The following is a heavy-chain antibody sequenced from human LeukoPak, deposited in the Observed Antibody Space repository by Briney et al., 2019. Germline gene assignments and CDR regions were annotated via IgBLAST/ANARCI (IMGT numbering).Heavy chain of an antibody. Sequence: GASVKVSCKASGYTFTSYGIIWVRQAPGQGLEWMGWISAYNGNTNYAQKLQGRVTMTTDTSTSTAYMELRSLRSDDTAVYYCARASGYYGFSPYYFDYWGQGTLVTVSS. CDR2: ISAYNGNT. V-gene: IGHV1-18*01. D-gene: IGHD3-22*01. CDR1: GYTFTSYG. CDR3: ARASGYYGFSPYYFDY. J-gene: IGHJ4*02.